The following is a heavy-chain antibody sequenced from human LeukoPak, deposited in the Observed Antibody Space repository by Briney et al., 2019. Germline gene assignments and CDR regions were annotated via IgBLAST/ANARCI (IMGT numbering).Heavy chain of an antibody. CDR3: ASVPDPRYWYFDL. CDR2: IYYSGST. CDR1: GGSISSYY. J-gene: IGHJ2*01. V-gene: IGHV4-59*08. D-gene: IGHD2-2*01. Sequence: SETLSLTCTVSGGSISSYYWSWIRQPPGKGLEWIGYIYYSGSTNYNPSLKSRVTISVDTSKNQFSLKLSSVTAADTAVYYCASVPDPRYWYFDLWGRGTLVTVSS.